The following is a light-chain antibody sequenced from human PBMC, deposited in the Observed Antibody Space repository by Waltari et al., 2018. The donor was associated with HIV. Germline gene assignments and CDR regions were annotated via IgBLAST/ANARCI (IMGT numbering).Light chain of an antibody. J-gene: IGLJ3*02. Sequence: QTVVTQEPSLSVSPGGTVTLTCGLTFGSVSSGTYPSWYQQTPGQPPRALIYSSKTRSSGVSDRFSGSILGDKAALTITGAQADDESDYYCSLYLDSGVSVFGGGTRLSV. CDR3: SLYLDSGVSV. CDR2: SSK. V-gene: IGLV8-61*01. CDR1: FGSVSSGTY.